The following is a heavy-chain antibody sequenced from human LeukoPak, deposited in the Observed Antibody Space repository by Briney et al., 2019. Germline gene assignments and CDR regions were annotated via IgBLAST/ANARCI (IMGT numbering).Heavy chain of an antibody. CDR3: ARDLMDYDVSTGLHHYYMDV. Sequence: GGSLRLSCAASGFTFDDYAMHWVRQAPGKGREWVSGISWNSGSIGYADSVKGRFTISGDNAKNSLYLQMNTLRVEDTAVYYCARDLMDYDVSTGLHHYYMDVWGQGTTVTVSS. CDR1: GFTFDDYA. V-gene: IGHV3-9*01. D-gene: IGHD3-9*01. CDR2: ISWNSGSI. J-gene: IGHJ6*02.